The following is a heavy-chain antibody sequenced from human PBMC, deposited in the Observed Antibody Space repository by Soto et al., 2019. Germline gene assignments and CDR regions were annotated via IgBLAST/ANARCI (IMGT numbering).Heavy chain of an antibody. J-gene: IGHJ4*02. D-gene: IGHD3-22*01. CDR2: IYYSGST. V-gene: IGHV4-30-4*01. CDR1: CGSISSGDYY. CDR3: ARDSNYYDSSGLY. Sequence: PSETLSLTCTVSCGSISSGDYYWSWIRQPPGKGLEWIGYIYYSGSTYYNPSLKSRVTISVDTSKNQFSLKLSSVTAADTAVYYCARDSNYYDSSGLYWGQGTLVTVSS.